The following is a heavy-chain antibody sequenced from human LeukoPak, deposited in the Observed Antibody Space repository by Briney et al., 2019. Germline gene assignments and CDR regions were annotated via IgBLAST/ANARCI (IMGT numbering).Heavy chain of an antibody. J-gene: IGHJ4*02. CDR3: ARDSTWLLDY. CDR2: IKEDGSVK. Sequence: GGSLRLSCTASGFTFSSHWMTWVRQPPGKGLEWVANIKEDGSVKYYVDSVKGRFTISRDNIKNVLYLQMNSLRADDTAVYFCARDSTWLLDYWGQGTLVTVSS. V-gene: IGHV3-7*03. D-gene: IGHD6-19*01. CDR1: GFTFSSHW.